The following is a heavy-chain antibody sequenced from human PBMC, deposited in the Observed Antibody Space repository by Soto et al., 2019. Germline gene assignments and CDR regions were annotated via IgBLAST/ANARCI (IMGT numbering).Heavy chain of an antibody. J-gene: IGHJ5*02. CDR2: IYYSGST. CDR1: GGSISSYY. CDR3: AREVRIYYYGSVEVRDNWFDP. D-gene: IGHD3-10*01. Sequence: SETLSLTCTVSGGSISSYYWSWIRQPPGKGLEWIGYIYYSGSTNYNPSLKSRVTISVDTSKNQFSLKLSSVTAADTAVYYCAREVRIYYYGSVEVRDNWFDPWGQGTLVTASS. V-gene: IGHV4-59*01.